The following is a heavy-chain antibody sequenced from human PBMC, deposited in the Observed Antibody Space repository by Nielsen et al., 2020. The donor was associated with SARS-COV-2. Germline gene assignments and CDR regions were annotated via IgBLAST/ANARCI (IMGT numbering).Heavy chain of an antibody. CDR3: ARESGIAAAGIDY. J-gene: IGHJ4*02. CDR1: GFTFSSYW. D-gene: IGHD6-13*01. V-gene: IGHV3-7*01. CDR2: IKQDGSEK. Sequence: ETLSLTCAASGFTFSSYWMSWVRQAPGKGLEWVANIKQDGSEKYYVDSVKGRFTISRDNAKNSLYLQMNSLRAEDTAVYYCARESGIAAAGIDYWGQGTLVTVSS.